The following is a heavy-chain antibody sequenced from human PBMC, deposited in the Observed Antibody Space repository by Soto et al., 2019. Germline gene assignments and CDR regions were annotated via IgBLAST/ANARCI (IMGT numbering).Heavy chain of an antibody. J-gene: IGHJ4*02. D-gene: IGHD3-10*01. CDR3: ARFRRNYFDY. CDR1: GDSMSGFY. CDR2: INYVGRTS. Sequence: ETLSLTCTVSGDSMSGFYWSWIRQTPGKGLEWIGYINYVGRTSYYSPSLQSRVTISLDSSKNQFSLILSSVTAADTAVYFCARFRRNYFDYWGQGTQVTASS. V-gene: IGHV4-59*01.